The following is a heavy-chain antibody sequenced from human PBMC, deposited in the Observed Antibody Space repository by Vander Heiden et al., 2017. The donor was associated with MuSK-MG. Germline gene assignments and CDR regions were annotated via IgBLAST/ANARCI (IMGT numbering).Heavy chain of an antibody. V-gene: IGHV1-69*06. J-gene: IGHJ4*02. CDR1: GGTFSSYA. CDR2: IIPIFGTA. CDR3: ARGSSRQQLGEQPTQNFDY. Sequence: QVQLVQSGAEVKKPGSSVKVSCKASGGTFSSYAISWVRQAPGQGLEWMGGIIPIFGTANYAQKFQGRVTITADKSTSTAYMELSSLRSEDTAVYYCARGSSRQQLGEQPTQNFDYWGQGTLVTVSS. D-gene: IGHD6-13*01.